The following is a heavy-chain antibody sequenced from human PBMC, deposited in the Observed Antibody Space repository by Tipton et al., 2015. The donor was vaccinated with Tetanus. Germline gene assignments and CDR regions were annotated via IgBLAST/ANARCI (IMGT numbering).Heavy chain of an antibody. V-gene: IGHV3-33*01. Sequence: LSLTCAASGFIFSSYGIHWVRQAPGKGLEWVAVSWYDGTDKYYADSVKGRFTISRDNSKDTLYLQMNSLRAEDTAVYYCAREADCSGGSCFSGDFDNWGQGTQVTVSS. CDR3: AREADCSGGSCFSGDFDN. J-gene: IGHJ4*02. CDR1: GFIFSSYG. CDR2: SWYDGTDK. D-gene: IGHD2-15*01.